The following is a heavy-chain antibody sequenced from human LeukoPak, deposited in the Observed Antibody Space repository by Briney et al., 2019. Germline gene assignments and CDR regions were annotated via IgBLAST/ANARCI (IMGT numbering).Heavy chain of an antibody. CDR1: GFTFSGHG. CDR2: INQGESDK. CDR3: TRDRSRAEDD. Sequence: PGGSLRLSCAASGFTFSGHGMSWVRQAPGKGLEWVANINQGESDKYYVDSVKGRFTISRDNANNLLYLQMNSLRGEDTAVYYCTRDRSRAEDDWGQGTLVTVSS. D-gene: IGHD1-14*01. V-gene: IGHV3-7*01. J-gene: IGHJ4*02.